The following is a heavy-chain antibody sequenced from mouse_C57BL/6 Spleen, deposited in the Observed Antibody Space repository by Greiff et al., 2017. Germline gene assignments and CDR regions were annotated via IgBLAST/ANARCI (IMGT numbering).Heavy chain of an antibody. CDR2: IRSKSNNYAT. CDR1: GFSFNTYA. J-gene: IGHJ4*01. D-gene: IGHD4-1*02. V-gene: IGHV10-1*01. Sequence: EVQLVESGGGLVQPKGSLKLSCAASGFSFNTYAMNWVRQAPGKGLEWVARIRSKSNNYATYYADSVKDRFTISRDDSESMLYLQMNNLKTEDTSRYDCGGLKWDDYAMGCWGQGTSVTVSS. CDR3: GGLKWDDYAMGC.